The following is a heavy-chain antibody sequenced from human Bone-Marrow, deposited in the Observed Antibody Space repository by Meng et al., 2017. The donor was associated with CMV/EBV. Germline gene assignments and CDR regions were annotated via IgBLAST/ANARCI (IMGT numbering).Heavy chain of an antibody. Sequence: QLQLQGSGPGLVKPSETLSLTCSVSGVSINNYFWTWIRQPAEKGLEWIGRIYSSGSTDYKPSLKSRVTMSVDTSKNQFSLKLSSVTAADTAVYYCATGEGWLIDYWGQGTLVTVSS. D-gene: IGHD5-24*01. J-gene: IGHJ4*02. V-gene: IGHV4-4*07. CDR3: ATGEGWLIDY. CDR1: GVSINNYF. CDR2: IYSSGST.